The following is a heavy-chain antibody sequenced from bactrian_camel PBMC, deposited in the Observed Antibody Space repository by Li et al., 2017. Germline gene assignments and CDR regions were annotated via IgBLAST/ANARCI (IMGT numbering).Heavy chain of an antibody. CDR1: GYRHSSGVC. D-gene: IGHD2*01. Sequence: HVQLVESGGGSVQAGGSLRLSCEASGYRHSSGVCAGWFRQAPGKGREGVASIRDGGATTNYASSVRGRFIISQDNAKNTLYLHMFNLKPEDTAMYYCAADSCPYWAPRYVHEYSVWGQGTQVTVS. CDR3: AADSCPYWAPRYVHEYSV. J-gene: IGHJ4*01. V-gene: IGHV3S1*01. CDR2: IRDGGATT.